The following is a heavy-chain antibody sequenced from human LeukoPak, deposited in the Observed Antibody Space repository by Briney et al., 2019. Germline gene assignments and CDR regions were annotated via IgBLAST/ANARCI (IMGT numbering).Heavy chain of an antibody. V-gene: IGHV1-8*03. CDR1: GYTFTSYD. CDR2: MNPNSGNT. J-gene: IGHJ3*02. D-gene: IGHD3-16*01. CDR3: ARGNGSPGDDAFDT. Sequence: ASVKVSCKASGYTFTSYDINWVRQATGQGLEWMGWMNPNSGNTGYAQKFQGRVTITRNTSISTAYMELSSLRSEDTAVYYCARGNGSPGDDAFDTWGQGTMVTVSS.